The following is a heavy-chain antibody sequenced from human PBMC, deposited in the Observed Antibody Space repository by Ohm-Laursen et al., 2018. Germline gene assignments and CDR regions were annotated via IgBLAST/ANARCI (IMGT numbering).Heavy chain of an antibody. CDR1: GFTFSSYS. CDR3: ATDSSSWYQYYYYYGMDV. J-gene: IGHJ6*02. D-gene: IGHD6-13*01. V-gene: IGHV3-21*01. Sequence: SLRLSCAASGFTFSSYSMNWVRQASGKGLEWVSSISSSSSYIYYADSVKGRFTISRDNAKNSLYLQMNSLRAEDTAVYYCATDSSSWYQYYYYYGMDVWGQGTTVTVSS. CDR2: ISSSSSYI.